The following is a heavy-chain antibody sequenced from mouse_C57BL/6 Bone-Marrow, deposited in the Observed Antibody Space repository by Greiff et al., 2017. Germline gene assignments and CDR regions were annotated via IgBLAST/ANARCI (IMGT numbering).Heavy chain of an antibody. CDR2: ISDGGSYT. CDR1: GFTFSSYA. V-gene: IGHV5-4*01. Sequence: EVQLVESGRGLVKPGGSLKLSCAASGFTFSSYAMSWVRQTPEKRLEWVATISDGGSYTYYPDNVKGRFTISRDNAKNNLYLQMSHLKSEDTAMYYCARLNWDYAMDYWGQGTSVTVSS. CDR3: ARLNWDYAMDY. D-gene: IGHD4-1*01. J-gene: IGHJ4*01.